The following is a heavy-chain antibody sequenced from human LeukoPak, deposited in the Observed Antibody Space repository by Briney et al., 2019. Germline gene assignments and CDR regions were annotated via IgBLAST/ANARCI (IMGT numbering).Heavy chain of an antibody. CDR3: AKGNRIAAAGHFDY. J-gene: IGHJ4*02. CDR1: GFTVSSNY. CDR2: IYSGGNT. Sequence: GGSLRLSCAASGFTVSSNYMSWVRQAPGKGLEWVSVIYSGGNTYYADSVKGRFSISRDNSKNTLYLQMNSLRAEDTAVYYCAKGNRIAAAGHFDYWGQGTLVTVSS. D-gene: IGHD6-13*01. V-gene: IGHV3-53*01.